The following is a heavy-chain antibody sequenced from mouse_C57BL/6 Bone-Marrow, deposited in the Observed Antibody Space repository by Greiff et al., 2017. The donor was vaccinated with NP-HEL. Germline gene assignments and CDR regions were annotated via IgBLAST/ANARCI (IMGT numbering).Heavy chain of an antibody. CDR2: IYPGDGDT. D-gene: IGHD1-1*01. CDR3: ARHTPSITTVVARYFDV. J-gene: IGHJ1*03. V-gene: IGHV1-82*01. CDR1: GYAFSSSW. Sequence: QLKQSGPELVKPGASVKISCKASGYAFSSSWMNWVKQRPGKGLEWIGRIYPGDGDTNYNGKFKGKATLTADKSSSTAYMQLSSLTSEDSAVYFCARHTPSITTVVARYFDVWGTGTTVTVSS.